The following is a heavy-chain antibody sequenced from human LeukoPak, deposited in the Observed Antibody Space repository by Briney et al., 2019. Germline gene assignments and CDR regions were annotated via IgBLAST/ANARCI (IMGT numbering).Heavy chain of an antibody. CDR3: ARHGDTAMVTPVDYFDY. CDR1: GDSFRSYY. CDR2: IYYSGST. J-gene: IGHJ4*02. D-gene: IGHD5-18*01. Sequence: SETLSLTCTVSGDSFRSYYWSWIRQPPGKGLEWIGYIYYSGSTNYNPSLKSRVTISVDTSKNQFSLKLSSVTAADTAVYYCARHGDTAMVTPVDYFDYWGQGTLVTVSS. V-gene: IGHV4-59*08.